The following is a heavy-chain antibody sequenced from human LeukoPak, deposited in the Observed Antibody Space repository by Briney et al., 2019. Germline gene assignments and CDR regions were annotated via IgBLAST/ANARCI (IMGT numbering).Heavy chain of an antibody. J-gene: IGHJ4*02. V-gene: IGHV3-23*01. CDR2: ISGGGSDT. CDR1: GFTFSSYA. D-gene: IGHD1-14*01. Sequence: GGSLRLSCAASGFTFSSYAMSWVRQAPGKGLEWVSAISGGGSDTYYADSVKGRFTISRDNSKSTLYLQMNSLRAEDTALYYCANHAYHYYFDYWGQGTLVTVSS. CDR3: ANHAYHYYFDY.